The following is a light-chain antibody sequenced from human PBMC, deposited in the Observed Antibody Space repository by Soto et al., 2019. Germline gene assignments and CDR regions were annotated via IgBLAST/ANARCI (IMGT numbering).Light chain of an antibody. J-gene: IGLJ1*01. CDR1: SSDVGGYNY. Sequence: QSVLTQPASVSGSPGQSITISCTETSSDVGGYNYVSWYQHHPGKAPKLMIYDVSYRPSGVSNRFSGSKSGNTASLTISGLQAEDEADYYCSSYRSTTTVFGSGTKLTVL. CDR3: SSYRSTTTV. V-gene: IGLV2-14*03. CDR2: DVS.